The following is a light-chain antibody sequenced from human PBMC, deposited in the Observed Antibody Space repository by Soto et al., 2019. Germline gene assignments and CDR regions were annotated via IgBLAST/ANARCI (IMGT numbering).Light chain of an antibody. CDR3: MKALQTPWT. CDR1: QSLLHSNGYNY. V-gene: IGKV2-28*01. Sequence: DIVMTQSPLSLPVTPGEPASISFRSSQSLLHSNGYNYLDWYLQNPGQSPQLLISLGSDRASGVPDRFSGSGSGTDFTLKISRVEAEYVGVYYCMKALQTPWTFGQGTKVEIK. CDR2: LGS. J-gene: IGKJ1*01.